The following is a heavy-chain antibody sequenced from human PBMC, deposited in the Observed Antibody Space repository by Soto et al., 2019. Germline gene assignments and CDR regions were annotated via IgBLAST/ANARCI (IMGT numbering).Heavy chain of an antibody. Sequence: GGSLRLSCVASGLPVAGSYMAWVRQAPGKGLEWASVIYNDGTTYYSQSVEGRFTISRDTSKNTLYLQMDRLRDEDTAVYSCVRPLPSGQTHARDVWGQGTTVTVSS. D-gene: IGHD3-10*01. CDR2: IYNDGTT. CDR1: GLPVAGSY. V-gene: IGHV3-53*01. J-gene: IGHJ6*02. CDR3: VRPLPSGQTHARDV.